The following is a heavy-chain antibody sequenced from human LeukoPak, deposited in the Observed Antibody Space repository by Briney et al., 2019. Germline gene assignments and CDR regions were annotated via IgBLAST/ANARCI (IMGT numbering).Heavy chain of an antibody. CDR2: ISVSGGST. J-gene: IGHJ6*02. CDR1: GLTFSSYA. D-gene: IGHD3-16*02. Sequence: GGSLRLSCGASGLTFSSYAMSWVRQAPGEGLEWVSAISVSGGSTYYADSVKGRFTISRDNSKNTLYLQMNSLRAEDTAVYYCAKATLTFGGVIASMDVWGQGTTVTVSS. CDR3: AKATLTFGGVIASMDV. V-gene: IGHV3-23*01.